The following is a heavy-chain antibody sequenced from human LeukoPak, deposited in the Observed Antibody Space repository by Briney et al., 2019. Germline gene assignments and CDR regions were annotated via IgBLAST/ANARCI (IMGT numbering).Heavy chain of an antibody. D-gene: IGHD4-17*01. CDR1: GGTFSSYA. CDR3: ARDDYDQNYYCYMDV. J-gene: IGHJ6*03. Sequence: SVKVSCKASGGTFSSYAISWVRQAPGQGLEWMGGIIPIFGTANYAQKFQGRVTITADESTSTAYMELSSLRSEDTAVYYCARDDYDQNYYCYMDVWGKGTTVTVSS. V-gene: IGHV1-69*01. CDR2: IIPIFGTA.